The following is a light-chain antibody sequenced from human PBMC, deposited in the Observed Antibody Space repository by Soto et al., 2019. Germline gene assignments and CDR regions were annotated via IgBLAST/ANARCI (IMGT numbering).Light chain of an antibody. CDR3: QQSYSTPYT. CDR2: TAA. J-gene: IGKJ2*01. Sequence: IHMTQSPSSLSASVGDRVTITCRASQRITTYLNWYQQKPGKAPKLLNSTAATLQGGVPSRISGSGSGTDFTLTTTTLRPEDFATYFSQQSYSTPYTFGQGTKLEIK. CDR1: QRITTY. V-gene: IGKV1-39*01.